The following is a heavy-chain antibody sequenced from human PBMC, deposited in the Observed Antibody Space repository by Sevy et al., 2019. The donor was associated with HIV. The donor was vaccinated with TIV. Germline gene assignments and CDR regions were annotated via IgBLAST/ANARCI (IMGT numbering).Heavy chain of an antibody. V-gene: IGHV3-48*02. CDR2: ISSSSSTI. D-gene: IGHD3-22*01. CDR3: ARDTNYYDSSGYYY. J-gene: IGHJ4*02. Sequence: GGSLRLSCAASGFTFSSYSMNWVRQAPGKGLEWVSYISSSSSTIYYADSVKGRLTISRDNAKNSLYLQMNSLRDEDTAVYYCARDTNYYDSSGYYYWGQGTLVTVSS. CDR1: GFTFSSYS.